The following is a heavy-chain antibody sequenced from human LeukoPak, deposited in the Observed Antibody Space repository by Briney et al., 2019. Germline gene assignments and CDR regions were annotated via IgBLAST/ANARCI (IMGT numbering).Heavy chain of an antibody. CDR2: IYSGGST. D-gene: IGHD1-26*01. CDR1: GFTFSSYR. CDR3: ARDRSGSTGYFHY. J-gene: IGHJ4*02. Sequence: PGRSLRLSCAASGFTFSSYRMHWVRQAPGKGLEWVSVIYSGGSTYYADSVKGRFTISRDNSKNTLYLQMNSLRAEDTAVYYCARDRSGSTGYFHYWGQGTLVTVSS. V-gene: IGHV3-66*01.